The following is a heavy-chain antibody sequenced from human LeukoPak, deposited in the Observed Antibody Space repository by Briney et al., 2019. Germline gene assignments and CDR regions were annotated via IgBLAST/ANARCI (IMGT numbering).Heavy chain of an antibody. CDR1: GFTFSSYA. D-gene: IGHD2-8*01. CDR3: VEGYCTNGVCATSVEFDY. J-gene: IGHJ4*02. Sequence: SGGSLRLSCAASGFTFSSYAMHWVRQAPGKGLEWVAVISYDGSNKYYADSVKGRFTISRDNSKNTLYLQMNSLRAEDTAVYYCVEGYCTNGVCATSVEFDYWGQGTLVTVSS. CDR2: ISYDGSNK. V-gene: IGHV3-30*04.